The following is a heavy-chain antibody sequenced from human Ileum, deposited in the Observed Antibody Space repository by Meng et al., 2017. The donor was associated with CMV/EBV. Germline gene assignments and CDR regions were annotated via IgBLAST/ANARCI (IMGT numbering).Heavy chain of an antibody. D-gene: IGHD3-10*01. CDR1: GFTFSSSA. CDR2: ISDTGTST. V-gene: IGHV3-23*01. Sequence: GGSLRLSCAASGFTFSSSAMSWVRQAPGKGLEWVSGISDTGTSTYYADSVKGRFTISRDNSKNTLYLQMNSVRAEDTAVYYCAKDRLTIAFLDYWGQGKRVNGAS. CDR3: AKDRLTIAFLDY. J-gene: IGHJ4*02.